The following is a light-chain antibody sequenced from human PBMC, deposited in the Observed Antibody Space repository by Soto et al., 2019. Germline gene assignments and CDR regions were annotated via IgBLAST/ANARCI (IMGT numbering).Light chain of an antibody. CDR2: DAS. CDR1: HSINNY. J-gene: IGKJ4*01. CDR3: QQRSDWPPLT. V-gene: IGKV3-11*01. Sequence: EIVLTQSPDTLSLSPGERATLSCRASHSINNYLAWYQQKPGQAPRLLIYDASNRATGIPARFSGSGSGTDFTLTISSLEPEDFAVYYCQQRSDWPPLTFGGGTKVEIK.